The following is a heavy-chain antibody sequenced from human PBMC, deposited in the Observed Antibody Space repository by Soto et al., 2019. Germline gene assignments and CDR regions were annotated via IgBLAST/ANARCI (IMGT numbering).Heavy chain of an antibody. J-gene: IGHJ4*02. Sequence: PGGSLRLSCAASGFSFSNDWMNWVRQVPGKGLEWVGRIKSQRDGGTIDYAAPVKGRFSISRDDSRNTLWLEMNSLQVEDTGVYYCATNGATLGYCGGDRCNYFHYWGQGVLVIVSS. CDR2: IKSQRDGGTI. V-gene: IGHV3-15*07. CDR1: GFSFSNDW. D-gene: IGHD2-21*02. CDR3: ATNGATLGYCGGDRCNYFHY.